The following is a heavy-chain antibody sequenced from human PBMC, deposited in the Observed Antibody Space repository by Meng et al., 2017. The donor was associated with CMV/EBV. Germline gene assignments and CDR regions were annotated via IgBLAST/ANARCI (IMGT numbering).Heavy chain of an antibody. V-gene: IGHV3-21*01. D-gene: IGHD4-17*01. CDR2: ISSTGSDI. CDR1: GFTFSRYT. J-gene: IGHJ5*02. CDR3: ARGVNPTVTTHWFDP. Sequence: GESLKISCAAAGFTFSRYTINWVRQPPGKGLEWVSSISSTGSDIYYADSVKGRFTISRDNAKNSLYLQMSSLRAEDTAVYYCARGVNPTVTTHWFDPWGQGALVTVSS.